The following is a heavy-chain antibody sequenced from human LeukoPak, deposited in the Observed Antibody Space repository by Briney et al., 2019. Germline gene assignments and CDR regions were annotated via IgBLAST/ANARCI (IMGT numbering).Heavy chain of an antibody. CDR1: GYTFTSYA. Sequence: GASVKVSCKAPGYTFTSYAMNWVRQAPGQGLEWMGWINTNTGNPTYAQGFTGRFVFSLDTSVSTAYLQISSLKAEDTAVYYCARRYYYDSSGYPYYYYYGMDVWGQGTTVTVSS. D-gene: IGHD3-22*01. CDR3: ARRYYYDSSGYPYYYYYGMDV. J-gene: IGHJ6*02. CDR2: INTNTGNP. V-gene: IGHV7-4-1*02.